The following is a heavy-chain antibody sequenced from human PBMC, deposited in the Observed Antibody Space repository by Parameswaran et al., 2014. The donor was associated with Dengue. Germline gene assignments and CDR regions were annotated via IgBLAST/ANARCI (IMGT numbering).Heavy chain of an antibody. CDR2: INQEGSEK. D-gene: IGHD3-22*01. Sequence: VRQAPGKGLEWVASINQEGSEKYYVDSVKGRFTISRDNAKNSLALQMNGLRAEDTAIYYCVTGSSRHYYNFDYWGQGTLVTVSS. J-gene: IGHJ4*02. V-gene: IGHV3-7*01. CDR3: VTGSSRHYYNFDY.